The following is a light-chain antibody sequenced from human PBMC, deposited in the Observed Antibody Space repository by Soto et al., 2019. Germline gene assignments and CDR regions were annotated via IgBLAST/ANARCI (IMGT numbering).Light chain of an antibody. CDR3: CSFAPNNTLV. J-gene: IGLJ1*01. CDR2: EVG. V-gene: IGLV2-23*02. Sequence: QSALTQPPSASGSPGQSVTISCTGTSSDVGRYNLVSWYQHPPGKAPKLLIYEVGKRSTGISNRFSGSKSGNSASLTVSGLQTEDEGNYFCCSFAPNNTLVFGTGTKVTVL. CDR1: SSDVGRYNL.